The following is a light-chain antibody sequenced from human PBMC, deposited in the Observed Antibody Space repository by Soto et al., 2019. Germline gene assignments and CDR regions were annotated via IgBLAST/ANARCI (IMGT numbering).Light chain of an antibody. CDR2: AAS. V-gene: IGKV1-16*02. CDR1: QGISNY. CDR3: QQYNSYLL. Sequence: DIQMTQSPSSLSASVGDRVTITCRASQGISNYLAWFQQKPGKDTKSLIYAASSLQRGVPSKFIGSGSETDFTLTISSLQPEDFETYDCQQYNSYLLFGQGTRREIK. J-gene: IGKJ5*01.